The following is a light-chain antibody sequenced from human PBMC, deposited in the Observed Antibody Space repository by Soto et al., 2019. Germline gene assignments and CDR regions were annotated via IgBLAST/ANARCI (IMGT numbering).Light chain of an antibody. CDR2: AAS. Sequence: DIQMTQSPSSLSASVGDRVSITWRASQSISNYLAWYQQKPGKVPKLLIYAASTLQSGVPSRFSGSGSGTDFTLTISSLQPEDVATYYCQQSYSTPTTFGQGTRLEIK. J-gene: IGKJ5*01. CDR1: QSISNY. V-gene: IGKV1-27*01. CDR3: QQSYSTPTT.